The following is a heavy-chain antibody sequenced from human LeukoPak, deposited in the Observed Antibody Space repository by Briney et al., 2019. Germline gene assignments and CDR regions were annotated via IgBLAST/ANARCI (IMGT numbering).Heavy chain of an antibody. J-gene: IGHJ4*02. CDR1: GFTLSTYV. CDR2: ISSNGDNT. Sequence: GGSLRLSCSVSGFTLSTYVMHWVRQAPGKGLEYVSAISSNGDNTYYADSVKGRFTISRDNSKNTLYLQMSSLRADDTAVYYCVRGTGYWGQVTLVTVSS. V-gene: IGHV3-64D*06. CDR3: VRGTGY.